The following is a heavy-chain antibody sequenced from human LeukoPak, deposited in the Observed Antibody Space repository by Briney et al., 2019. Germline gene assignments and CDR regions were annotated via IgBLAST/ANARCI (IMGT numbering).Heavy chain of an antibody. D-gene: IGHD3-10*01. CDR2: ISGSGGST. V-gene: IGHV3-23*01. CDR1: GFTFSNYA. Sequence: GESLRLSCAASGFTFSNYAMSWVRQAPGTGLEWVSGISGSGGSTYYADSVKGRFTISRDNSENTLFLQMNSLRAEDTAVYYCAKSWFGSGSYYYVFDYWGQGTLVTVSS. CDR3: AKSWFGSGSYYYVFDY. J-gene: IGHJ4*02.